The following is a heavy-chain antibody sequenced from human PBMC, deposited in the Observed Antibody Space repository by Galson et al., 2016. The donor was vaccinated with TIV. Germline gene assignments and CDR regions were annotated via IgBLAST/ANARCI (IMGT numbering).Heavy chain of an antibody. CDR1: GFSFSSYG. Sequence: SLRLSCAASGFSFSSYGMHWVRQAPGKGLEWVAVILYDGTNKYYADSVKGRFTISRDNSKNTLSLQMNSLGTEDTAVYYCAKDPRIYGDYLLAYFDYWCQGTPVTVSS. J-gene: IGHJ4*02. CDR3: AKDPRIYGDYLLAYFDY. CDR2: ILYDGTNK. D-gene: IGHD4-17*01. V-gene: IGHV3-30*18.